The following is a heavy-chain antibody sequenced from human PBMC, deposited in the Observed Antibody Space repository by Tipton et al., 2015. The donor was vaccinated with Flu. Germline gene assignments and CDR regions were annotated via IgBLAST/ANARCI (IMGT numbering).Heavy chain of an antibody. CDR3: ARQRYCGGDCYSGSTDY. J-gene: IGHJ4*02. D-gene: IGHD2-21*02. V-gene: IGHV4-34*01. Sequence: TLSLTCTVSGGSISSYFWSWIRQPPGKGLEWIGEINHSGSTNYNPSLKSRVTISVDTSKNQFSLKLSSVTAADTAVYYCARQRYCGGDCYSGSTDYWGQGTLVTVSS. CDR1: GGSISSYF. CDR2: INHSGST.